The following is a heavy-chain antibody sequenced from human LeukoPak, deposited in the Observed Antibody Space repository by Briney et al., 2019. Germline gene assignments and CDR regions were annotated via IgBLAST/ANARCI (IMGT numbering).Heavy chain of an antibody. CDR2: ISSGGNT. J-gene: IGHJ4*02. CDR1: GFTFSTYA. V-gene: IGHV3-23*01. CDR3: TKDRRQWVVPYFDS. D-gene: IGHD6-19*01. Sequence: PGGSLRLSCAASGFTFSTYAMSWVRHTPGKGLEWVSGISSGGNTQYTDSAQGRFTVSRDNSKNTLHLQMDSLRAEDTAIYYCTKDRRQWVVPYFDSWGQGTVVTVSS.